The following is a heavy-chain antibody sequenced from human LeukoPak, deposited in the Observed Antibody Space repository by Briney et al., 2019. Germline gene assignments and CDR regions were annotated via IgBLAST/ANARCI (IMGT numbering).Heavy chain of an antibody. CDR2: IFNIGST. CDR1: GDSIGRGSYY. CDR3: ARGPPPDFDY. Sequence: SETLSLTCAVSGDSIGRGSYYWGWIRQPAGKAPEWIGRIFNIGSTSYNPSLKSRVTLSVDTSKNQFSLKLSSVTAADTAVYYCARGPPPDFDYWGRGTLVTVSS. J-gene: IGHJ4*02. V-gene: IGHV4-61*02.